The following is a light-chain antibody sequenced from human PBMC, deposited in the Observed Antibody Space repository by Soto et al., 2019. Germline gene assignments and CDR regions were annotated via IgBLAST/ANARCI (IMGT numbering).Light chain of an antibody. V-gene: IGLV2-14*01. J-gene: IGLJ1*01. CDR2: AVS. Sequence: QSVLTQPASVSGSPGHSITISCTGTSSDVGGYNYVSWYQQHPGKAPKLMIFAVSNRPSGVSNRFSGSKSGNTASLTISGLQAADEADYYCSSYTSSINYVFGTGTKVTVL. CDR1: SSDVGGYNY. CDR3: SSYTSSINYV.